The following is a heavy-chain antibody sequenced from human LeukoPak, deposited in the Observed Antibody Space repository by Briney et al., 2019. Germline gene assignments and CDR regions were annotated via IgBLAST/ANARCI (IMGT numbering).Heavy chain of an antibody. D-gene: IGHD5-18*01. Sequence: SETLSLTCAVYGGSFSGYYWSWIRQPPGKGLEWIGEINHSGSTNYNPSLKSQVTISVDTSKNQFSLKLSSVTAADTAVYYCARGRRYSYGAGYYYYYYMDVWGKGTTVTVSS. CDR3: ARGRRYSYGAGYYYYYYMDV. V-gene: IGHV4-34*01. J-gene: IGHJ6*03. CDR1: GGSFSGYY. CDR2: INHSGST.